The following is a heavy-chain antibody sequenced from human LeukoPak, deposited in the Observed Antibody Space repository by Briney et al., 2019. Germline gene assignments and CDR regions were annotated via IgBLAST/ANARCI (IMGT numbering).Heavy chain of an antibody. CDR2: IGGSGGST. D-gene: IGHD3-22*01. J-gene: IGHJ4*02. CDR1: GFTFSSYA. CDR3: AKGRVVVITAYYFDY. Sequence: PGGSLRLSCAASGFTFSSYAMSWVRQAPGKGLEWVSAIGGSGGSTYYADSVKGRFTISRDNSKNTLHLQMNSLRAEDTAVYYCAKGRVVVITAYYFDYWGQGTLVTVSS. V-gene: IGHV3-23*01.